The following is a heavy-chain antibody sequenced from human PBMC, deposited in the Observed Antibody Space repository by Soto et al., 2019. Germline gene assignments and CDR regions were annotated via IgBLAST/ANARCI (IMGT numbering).Heavy chain of an antibody. Sequence: SETLSLTCTVSGGSISSSSYYWGWIRQPPGKGLEWIGSIYYSGSTYYNPSLKSRVTISVDTSKNQFSLKLSSVTAADTAVYYCARQLSKWELLAFDIWGQGTMVTVSS. CDR2: IYYSGST. V-gene: IGHV4-39*01. CDR1: GGSISSSSYY. CDR3: ARQLSKWELLAFDI. D-gene: IGHD1-26*01. J-gene: IGHJ3*02.